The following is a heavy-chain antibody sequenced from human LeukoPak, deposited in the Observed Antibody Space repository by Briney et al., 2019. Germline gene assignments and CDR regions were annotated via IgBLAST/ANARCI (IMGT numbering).Heavy chain of an antibody. CDR3: ARVRPQTTTFQH. Sequence: SQTLSLTCPVSGGSISSGGYYWSWISQHPGKGLAWIGYIYYSGITYYNHTLKSRVTISVTTSKNQFSLKLSSVTAADTAVYYCARVRPQTTTFQHWGQGTLVTVSS. J-gene: IGHJ1*01. D-gene: IGHD1-7*01. V-gene: IGHV4-31*03. CDR2: IYYSGIT. CDR1: GGSISSGGYY.